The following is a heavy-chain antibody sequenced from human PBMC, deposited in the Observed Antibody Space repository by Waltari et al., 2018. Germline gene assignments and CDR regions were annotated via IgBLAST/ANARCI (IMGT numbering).Heavy chain of an antibody. D-gene: IGHD2-2*01. V-gene: IGHV3-74*01. CDR1: GFTFSNSW. CDR2: INSDGGTT. Sequence: EVQLVESGGGLVQPGGSLRLSCAASGFTFSNSWMHWVRQAPGKGLVWVSRINSDGGTTTYADSVKGRFTISRDNSKNTLYLQMNSLRAEDTAVYYCAKDRRDIVVVPAASFGYWGQGTLVTVSS. J-gene: IGHJ4*02. CDR3: AKDRRDIVVVPAASFGY.